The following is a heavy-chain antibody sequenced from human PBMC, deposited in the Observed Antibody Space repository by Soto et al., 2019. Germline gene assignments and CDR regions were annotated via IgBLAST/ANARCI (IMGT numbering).Heavy chain of an antibody. CDR1: GFPFDDYS. J-gene: IGHJ3*02. CDR2: ISWDGADT. V-gene: IGHV3-43*01. D-gene: IGHD1-26*01. CDR3: EKFGWGGSYSESHPSNI. Sequence: GGSLRLSCAASGFPFDDYSMNWVRQVPGKGLEWVSLISWDGADTYYADSVKGRFTVSRDNSKNSLYLQMNSLTTEDTALYSCEKFGWGGSYSESHPSNIWGQGTRVTV.